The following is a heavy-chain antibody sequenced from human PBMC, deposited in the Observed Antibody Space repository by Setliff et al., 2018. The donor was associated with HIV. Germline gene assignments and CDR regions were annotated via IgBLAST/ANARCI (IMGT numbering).Heavy chain of an antibody. CDR2: IWYDGSNK. CDR3: TTDLGYCSNSVCLVY. J-gene: IGHJ4*02. V-gene: IGHV3-30*02. Sequence: GGSLRLSCAASGFTFSSYGMHWVRQAPGKGLEWVAVIWYDGSNKYYADSVKGRFTISRDNSKNTLYLQMNALRSEDTAVYYCTTDLGYCSNSVCLVYGGQGTLVTVSS. CDR1: GFTFSSYG. D-gene: IGHD2-8*01.